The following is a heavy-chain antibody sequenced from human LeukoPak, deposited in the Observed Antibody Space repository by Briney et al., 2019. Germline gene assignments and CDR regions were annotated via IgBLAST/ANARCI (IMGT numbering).Heavy chain of an antibody. CDR1: GFTFSSYE. V-gene: IGHV3-48*03. CDR2: ISSSGSTI. CDR3: ARSYRNGWYSDY. J-gene: IGHJ4*02. D-gene: IGHD6-19*01. Sequence: GGSLRLSCAASGFTFSSYEMNWVRQAPGKGLEWVSYISSSGSTIYYADSVKGRFTISRDNAKNSLYLQMNSLRVEDTSLYYCARSYRNGWYSDYWGQGTLVTVSS.